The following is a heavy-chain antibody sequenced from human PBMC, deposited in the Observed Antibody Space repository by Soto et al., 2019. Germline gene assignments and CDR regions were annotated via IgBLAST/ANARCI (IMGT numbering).Heavy chain of an antibody. V-gene: IGHV3-23*01. CDR2: ISGSGGST. D-gene: IGHD2-21*02. Sequence: GGSLRLSCAASGFTFSSYAMSWVRQAPGKGLEWVSAISGSGGSTYSADSVKGRFTISRDNSKNTLYLQMSSLRAEDTAVYYCAKDQTDVTLFDYWGQGTLVTVS. J-gene: IGHJ4*02. CDR1: GFTFSSYA. CDR3: AKDQTDVTLFDY.